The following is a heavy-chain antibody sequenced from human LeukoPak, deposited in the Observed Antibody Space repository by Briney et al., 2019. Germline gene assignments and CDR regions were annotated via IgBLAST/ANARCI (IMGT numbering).Heavy chain of an antibody. Sequence: SETLSLTCTVSGDSISSGDYYWSWIRQPAGKGLEWIGRISSSGSTNYNPSLKSRVTISVDTPKNQFSLKLSSVTAADTAVYFCARGPYSYDSSGAFDIWGQGTMVTVPS. CDR1: GDSISSGDYY. CDR2: ISSSGST. D-gene: IGHD3-22*01. J-gene: IGHJ3*02. V-gene: IGHV4-61*02. CDR3: ARGPYSYDSSGAFDI.